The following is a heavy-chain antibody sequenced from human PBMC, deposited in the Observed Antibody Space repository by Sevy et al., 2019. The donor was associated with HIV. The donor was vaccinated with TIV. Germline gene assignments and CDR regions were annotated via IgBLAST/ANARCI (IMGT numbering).Heavy chain of an antibody. CDR3: AKEALRGFDP. D-gene: IGHD3-10*01. V-gene: IGHV3-23*01. J-gene: IGHJ5*02. Sequence: GGSLRLSCAASGFTFSSYVMSWVPQAPGKGLEWVSTISGSGGCTYYADSVKGRFTTSRDNSKNTVYLQINSLRAEDTAVYSCAKEALRGFDPWGQGTLVTVSS. CDR1: GFTFSSYV. CDR2: ISGSGGCT.